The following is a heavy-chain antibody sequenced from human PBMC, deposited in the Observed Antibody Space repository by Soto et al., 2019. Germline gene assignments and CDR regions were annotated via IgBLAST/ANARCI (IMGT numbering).Heavy chain of an antibody. Sequence: GGSLRLSCAASGFTFDDYTMHWVRQAPGKGLEWVSLISWDGGSTYYADSVKGRFTISRDNSKNSLYLQMNSLRTEDTALYYCAKDSRGYSYGYPRNYYYGMDVWGQGTTVTV. D-gene: IGHD5-18*01. J-gene: IGHJ6*02. CDR1: GFTFDDYT. CDR3: AKDSRGYSYGYPRNYYYGMDV. CDR2: ISWDGGST. V-gene: IGHV3-43*01.